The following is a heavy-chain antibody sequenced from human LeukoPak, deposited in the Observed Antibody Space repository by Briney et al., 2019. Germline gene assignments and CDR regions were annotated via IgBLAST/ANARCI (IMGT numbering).Heavy chain of an antibody. Sequence: PGGSLRLSCAASGFTFSSYEMNWVRQAPGKGLEWVSYISSSGSTIYYADSVKGRFTISRDNAKNSLYLQMNSLRAEDTAVYYCAKDHQDIVVVPAAMNYWGQGTLVTVSS. CDR3: AKDHQDIVVVPAAMNY. D-gene: IGHD2-2*01. J-gene: IGHJ4*02. CDR2: ISSSGSTI. CDR1: GFTFSSYE. V-gene: IGHV3-48*03.